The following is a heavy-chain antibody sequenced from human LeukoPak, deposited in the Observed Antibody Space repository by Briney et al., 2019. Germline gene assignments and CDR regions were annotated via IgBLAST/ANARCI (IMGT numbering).Heavy chain of an antibody. Sequence: GGSLRLSCAASGFTFSSYAMHWVRQAPGKGLEYVSAISSNGGSTYYANSVKGRFTTSRDNSKNTLYLQMGSLRAEDMAVYYCARSTDPYCSSTSCAPNYYYYYMDVWGKGTTVTVSS. D-gene: IGHD2-2*01. CDR3: ARSTDPYCSSTSCAPNYYYYYMDV. CDR1: GFTFSSYA. J-gene: IGHJ6*03. CDR2: ISSNGGST. V-gene: IGHV3-64*01.